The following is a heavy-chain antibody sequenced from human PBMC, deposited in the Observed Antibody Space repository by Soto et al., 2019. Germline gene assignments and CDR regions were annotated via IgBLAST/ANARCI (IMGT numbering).Heavy chain of an antibody. CDR3: ARDRDKTKVLDY. V-gene: IGHV1-69*12. J-gene: IGHJ4*02. CDR2: IIPIFGTA. CDR1: GGTFSSYA. D-gene: IGHD5-18*01. Sequence: QVQLVQSGAEVKKPGSSVKVSCKASGGTFSSYAISWVRQAPGQGLEWMGGIIPIFGTANYAQKFQGRVTIXAXXSTSTAYMELSSLRSEDTAVYYCARDRDKTKVLDYWGQGTLVTVSS.